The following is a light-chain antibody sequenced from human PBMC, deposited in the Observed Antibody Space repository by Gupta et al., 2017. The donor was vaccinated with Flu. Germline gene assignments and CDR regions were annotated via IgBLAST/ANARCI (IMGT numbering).Light chain of an antibody. J-gene: IGKJ1*01. CDR2: GAS. CDR3: RQEDNSPRT. CDR1: QGIRND. V-gene: IGKV1-6*01. Sequence: PSSLSASLGDRVPITCRASQGIRNDLGWYQQKPGKAPKLLISGASTVQSGVPSRFSGSGSGTDFTLTISSLQPEDFATYYCRQEDNSPRTFGQGTKVEIK.